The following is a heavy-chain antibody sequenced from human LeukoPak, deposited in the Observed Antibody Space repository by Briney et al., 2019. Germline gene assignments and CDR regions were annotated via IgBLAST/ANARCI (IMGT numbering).Heavy chain of an antibody. J-gene: IGHJ3*02. V-gene: IGHV3-72*01. CDR3: AREGSAAFGI. Sequence: PGGSLRLSCAASGFTFSDHYMDWVRQAPGKGLEWVGRTRNKANSYTTEYAASVKGRFTISRDDSKNSLYLQMNSLKTEDTAVYYCAREGSAAFGIWGQGTMVTVSS. CDR1: GFTFSDHY. CDR2: TRNKANSYTT.